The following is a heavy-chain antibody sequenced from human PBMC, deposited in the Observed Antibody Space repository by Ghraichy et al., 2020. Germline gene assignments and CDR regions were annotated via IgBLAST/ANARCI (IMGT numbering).Heavy chain of an antibody. J-gene: IGHJ3*02. CDR3: ARGAAIVVVNAFDI. CDR1: GGSISSYY. D-gene: IGHD2-21*01. V-gene: IGHV4-59*01. CDR2: IYYSGST. Sequence: ESLNISCTVSGGSISSYYWSWIRQPPGKGLEWIGYIYYSGSTNYNPSLKSRVTISVDTSRNQFSLKLSSVTAADTAVYYCARGAAIVVVNAFDIWGQGTMVTVSS.